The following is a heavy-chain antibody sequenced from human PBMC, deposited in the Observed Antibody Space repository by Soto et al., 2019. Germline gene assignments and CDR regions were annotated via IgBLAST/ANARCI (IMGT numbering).Heavy chain of an antibody. CDR3: ARDMNAGFTHYFDP. CDR2: IYYSGST. CDR1: GGSISSGDYY. V-gene: IGHV4-30-4*01. J-gene: IGHJ5*02. Sequence: SETLSLTCTVSGGSISSGDYYWSWIRQPPGKGLEWIGYIYYSGSTYYNPSLKSRVTISVDTSKNQFSLKVSSVTAADTAVYYCARDMNAGFTHYFDPWGQGTLVTVSS. D-gene: IGHD1-26*01.